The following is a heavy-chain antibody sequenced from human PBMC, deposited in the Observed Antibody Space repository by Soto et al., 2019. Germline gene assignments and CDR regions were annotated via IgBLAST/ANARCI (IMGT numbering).Heavy chain of an antibody. CDR1: GYSFISHY. J-gene: IGHJ3*02. D-gene: IGHD2-21*02. CDR3: ARGARDGDCDLSGI. V-gene: IGHV1-18*01. CDR2: INAYTGNT. Sequence: QVQLVQSGGEVKKPGASVKVSCKASGYSFISHYINWVRQAPGQGLEWVGWINAYTGNTNYAQRVQGRVTMSTDTSTGTAYVELRSLRSDDTAVYYCARGARDGDCDLSGIWGQGTLVTVSS.